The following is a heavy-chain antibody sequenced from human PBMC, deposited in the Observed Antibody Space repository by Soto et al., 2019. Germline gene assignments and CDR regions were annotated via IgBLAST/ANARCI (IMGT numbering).Heavy chain of an antibody. D-gene: IGHD6-19*01. V-gene: IGHV3-74*01. J-gene: IGHJ4*02. CDR2: INSVGSST. CDR1: GFTFSSYG. Sequence: EVQLVESGGGLVQPGGSLRVSCAASGFTFSSYGMHWVRQAPGKGLVWVSRINSVGSSTSYADSVKGRFTISRDNAKNTLYLEMNRLRAEDTARYYCARRGAVAGLHYWGQGTLVTVSS. CDR3: ARRGAVAGLHY.